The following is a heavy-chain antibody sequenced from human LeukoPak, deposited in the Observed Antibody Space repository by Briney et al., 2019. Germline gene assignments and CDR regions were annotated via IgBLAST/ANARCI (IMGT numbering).Heavy chain of an antibody. J-gene: IGHJ3*02. V-gene: IGHV1-18*01. CDR2: ISAYNGNT. D-gene: IGHD3-16*02. CDR3: ARAGPYDYVWGSYRLLNAFDI. Sequence: GASVKVSCKASGYTFTSYGISWVRQAPGQGLEWMGWISAYNGNTNYAQKLQGRVTMTTDTSTSTAYMELRSLRSDDTAVYYCARAGPYDYVWGSYRLLNAFDIWGQGTMVTVSS. CDR1: GYTFTSYG.